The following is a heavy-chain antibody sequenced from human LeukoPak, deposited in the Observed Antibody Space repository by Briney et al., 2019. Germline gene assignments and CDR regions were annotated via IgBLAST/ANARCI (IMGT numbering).Heavy chain of an antibody. V-gene: IGHV1-69*05. J-gene: IGHJ5*02. CDR2: IIPIFGTA. CDR1: GGTFSSYA. Sequence: SVKVSCKASGGTFSSYAISWVRQAPGQGLEWMGGIIPIFGTANYAQKFQGSVTITTDESTSTAYMELSSLRSEDTAVYYCARDLWSGYCNWFDPWGQGTLVTVSS. D-gene: IGHD3-3*01. CDR3: ARDLWSGYCNWFDP.